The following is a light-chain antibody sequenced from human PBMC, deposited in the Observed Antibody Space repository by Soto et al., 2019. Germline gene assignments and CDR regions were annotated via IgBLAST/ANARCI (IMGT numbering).Light chain of an antibody. Sequence: DIVMTQSPLSLPVTPGEPASISCRSSQSLLHSNGYNYLDWYLQKPGQSPQLLIYLGSNRASGVPDRFSGIGLGTDFTLKISRVEAEDVGVYYCMQALQTPWTFGQGTKVDIK. V-gene: IGKV2-28*01. CDR1: QSLLHSNGYNY. J-gene: IGKJ1*01. CDR2: LGS. CDR3: MQALQTPWT.